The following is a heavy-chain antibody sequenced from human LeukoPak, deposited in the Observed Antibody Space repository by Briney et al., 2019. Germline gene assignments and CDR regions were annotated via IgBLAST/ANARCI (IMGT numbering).Heavy chain of an antibody. J-gene: IGHJ6*03. Sequence: GGSLRLSCAASGFTFSSYGMHWVRQAPGKGLEWVAFIRYDGSNKYYADSVKGRFTISRDNAKNSLYLQMNSLRAEDTAVYYCARNQYSSTQYYYMDVWGKGTTVTVSS. D-gene: IGHD6-13*01. V-gene: IGHV3-30*02. CDR2: IRYDGSNK. CDR1: GFTFSSYG. CDR3: ARNQYSSTQYYYMDV.